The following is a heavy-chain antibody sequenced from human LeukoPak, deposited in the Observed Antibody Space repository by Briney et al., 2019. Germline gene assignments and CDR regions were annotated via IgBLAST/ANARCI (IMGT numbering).Heavy chain of an antibody. CDR1: GGSISSYY. CDR2: IYTSGST. J-gene: IGHJ6*03. CDR3: AREIVYSYGYYYYYYMDV. V-gene: IGHV4-4*07. D-gene: IGHD5-18*01. Sequence: PSETLSLTCTVSGGSISSYYWSWIRQPAGKGLEWIGRIYTSGSTNYNPSLKSRVTMSVDTSKNQFSLKLSSVTAADTAVYYCAREIVYSYGYYYYYYMDVWGKGTTVTISS.